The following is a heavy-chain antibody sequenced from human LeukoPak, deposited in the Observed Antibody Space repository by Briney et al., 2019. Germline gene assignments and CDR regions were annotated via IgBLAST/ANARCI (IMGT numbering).Heavy chain of an antibody. V-gene: IGHV3-21*01. J-gene: IGHJ3*02. CDR1: GFTFSSYS. Sequence: GRSLRLSCAASGFTFSSYSMDWVRQAPGKGLEWVSSISSSSSYIYYADSVKGRFTISRDNAKHSLYLQMNSLRAEDTAVYYCASSAPSDIWGRGTMVTVCS. CDR2: ISSSSSYI. CDR3: ASSAPSDI.